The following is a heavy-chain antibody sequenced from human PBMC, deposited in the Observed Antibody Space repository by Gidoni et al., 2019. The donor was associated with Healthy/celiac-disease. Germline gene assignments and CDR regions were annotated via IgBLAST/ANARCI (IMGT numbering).Heavy chain of an antibody. CDR3: AKDTMYYYGMDV. Sequence: EVQLVASGGVVVQPGGSLRLSCAASGCTFDDYAMHWVRQAPGKGLEWVSLISWDGGSTYYADSVKGRFTISRDNSKNSLYLQMNSLRAEDTALYYCAKDTMYYYGMDVWGQGTTVTVSS. V-gene: IGHV3-43D*03. CDR2: ISWDGGST. CDR1: GCTFDDYA. J-gene: IGHJ6*02.